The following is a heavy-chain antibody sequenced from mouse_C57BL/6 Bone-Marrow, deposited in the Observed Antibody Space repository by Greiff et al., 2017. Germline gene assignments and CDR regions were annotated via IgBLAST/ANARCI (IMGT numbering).Heavy chain of an antibody. V-gene: IGHV5-6*02. CDR2: ISSGGSYT. Sequence: EVMLVESGGDLVKPGGSLKLSCAASGFTFSSYGMSWVRQTPDKRLEWVATISSGGSYTYYPDSVKGRFTISRDNAKNTLYLQMSSLKSEDTAMYYCARRGTGGYYYYAMDYWGQGTSVTVSS. J-gene: IGHJ4*01. CDR3: ARRGTGGYYYYAMDY. D-gene: IGHD2-3*01. CDR1: GFTFSSYG.